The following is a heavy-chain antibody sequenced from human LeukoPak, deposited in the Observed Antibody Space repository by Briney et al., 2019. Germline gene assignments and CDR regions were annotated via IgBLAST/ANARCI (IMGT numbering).Heavy chain of an antibody. CDR2: IKQDGSEK. CDR3: ASRRQLRYFDWLPNNQLDAFDI. D-gene: IGHD3-9*01. V-gene: IGHV3-7*01. J-gene: IGHJ3*02. Sequence: GGSLRLSCAASGFTFSSYWMSWVRQAPGKGLEWVANIKQDGSEKYYVDSVKGRFTISRDNAKNSLYLQMNSLRAEDTAVYYCASRRQLRYFDWLPNNQLDAFDIWDQGTMVTVSS. CDR1: GFTFSSYW.